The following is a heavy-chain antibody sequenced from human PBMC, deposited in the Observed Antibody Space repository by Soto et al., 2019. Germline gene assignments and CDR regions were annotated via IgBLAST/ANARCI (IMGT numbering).Heavy chain of an antibody. Sequence: QLQLQESGPGLVRPSETLSLTCTVSGDSITSTIHYWGWIRQPPGKGLEWIGTIYHTGTTSYNPSLKSRVGLFVDTSNNQFSLGLSSVTAADTAVYYCARHSLRGGTAGTDYFDTWGQGTLVTVSS. D-gene: IGHD6-13*01. CDR3: ARHSLRGGTAGTDYFDT. J-gene: IGHJ5*02. V-gene: IGHV4-39*01. CDR2: IYHTGTT. CDR1: GDSITSTIHY.